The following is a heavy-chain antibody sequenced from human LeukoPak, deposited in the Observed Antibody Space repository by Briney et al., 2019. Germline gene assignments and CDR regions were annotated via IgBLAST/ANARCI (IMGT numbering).Heavy chain of an antibody. CDR2: IIPIFGTA. Sequence: ASVKVSCKASGGTFSSYAISWVRQAPGQGLEWMGGIIPIFGTANYAQKFQGRVTITADESTSTAYMELSSLRSEDTAVYYCAREGIVVVPAATPRNHYYYYYGMDVWGQGTTVTVSS. J-gene: IGHJ6*02. CDR1: GGTFSSYA. D-gene: IGHD2-2*01. V-gene: IGHV1-69*13. CDR3: AREGIVVVPAATPRNHYYYYYGMDV.